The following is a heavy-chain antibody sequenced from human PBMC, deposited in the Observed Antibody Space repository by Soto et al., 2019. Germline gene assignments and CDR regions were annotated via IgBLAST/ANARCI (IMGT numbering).Heavy chain of an antibody. Sequence: EVQLLESGGGLVQPGGSLRLSCAASGFTFSSYAMSWVRQAPGKGLEWVSVISGSGGSTYYADSVKGRFTISRDNSKNTLYLQMNSLRAEDTAVYYCAKRNWGGWYFDLWGRGTLVNVSS. D-gene: IGHD7-27*01. V-gene: IGHV3-23*01. CDR1: GFTFSSYA. CDR3: AKRNWGGWYFDL. CDR2: ISGSGGST. J-gene: IGHJ2*01.